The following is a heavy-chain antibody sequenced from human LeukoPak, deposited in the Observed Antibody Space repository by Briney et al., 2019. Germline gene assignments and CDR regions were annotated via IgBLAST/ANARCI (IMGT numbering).Heavy chain of an antibody. Sequence: GGSLRLSCAASGFTFSSYWMSWVRQAPGKGLEWVANIKQDGSKKYYVGSVKGRFTISRDNAKNSLYLQMNSLRGKGTAVYYCERETTVVGVDSAYDYWGQGNLVTVSS. CDR2: IKQDGSKK. J-gene: IGHJ4*02. CDR3: ERETTVVGVDSAYDY. CDR1: GFTFSSYW. V-gene: IGHV3-7*01. D-gene: IGHD2-21*01.